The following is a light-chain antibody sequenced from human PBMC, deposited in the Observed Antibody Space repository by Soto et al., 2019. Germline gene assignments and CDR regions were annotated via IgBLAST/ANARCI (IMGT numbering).Light chain of an antibody. J-gene: IGKJ1*01. V-gene: IGKV3-15*01. Sequence: EIVMPQTHATLSVSPGERATLSCRASQSVGSNLAWYQQKPGQAPKLLIYYASTRATGIPARFSGRGSGTECTLTICSLQSEDFAVYYCQQYNKWPRTFGQGTKVDIK. CDR3: QQYNKWPRT. CDR2: YAS. CDR1: QSVGSN.